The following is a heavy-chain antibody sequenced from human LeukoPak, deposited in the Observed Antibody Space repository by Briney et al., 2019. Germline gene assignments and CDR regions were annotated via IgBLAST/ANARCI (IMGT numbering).Heavy chain of an antibody. CDR3: ARFSAATDDC. CDR1: GFTFSDYA. V-gene: IGHV3-64*01. J-gene: IGHJ4*02. D-gene: IGHD1-26*01. Sequence: GGSLRLSCAASGFTFSDYAMHWVRQAPGKGLEYVSAISRNGGNTFYANSVEGRFTVSRDNSKNMLYLQMGSLRAEDMAVYYCARFSAATDDCWGQGTLVTVSS. CDR2: ISRNGGNT.